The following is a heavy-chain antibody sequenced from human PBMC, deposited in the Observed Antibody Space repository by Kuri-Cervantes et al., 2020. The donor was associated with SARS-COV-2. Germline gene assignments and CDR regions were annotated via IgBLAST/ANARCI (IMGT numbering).Heavy chain of an antibody. CDR3: ASLVGTSWHDY. Sequence: GGSLRLSCAASGFTFSDYYMSWIRQAPGKGLEWVSYISSSGSTLYYADSVKGRFTISRDNAKNSLYLQMNSLRAEDTAVYYCASLVGTSWHDYWGQGTLVTVSS. J-gene: IGHJ4*02. CDR2: ISSSGSTL. D-gene: IGHD2-2*01. V-gene: IGHV3-11*04. CDR1: GFTFSDYY.